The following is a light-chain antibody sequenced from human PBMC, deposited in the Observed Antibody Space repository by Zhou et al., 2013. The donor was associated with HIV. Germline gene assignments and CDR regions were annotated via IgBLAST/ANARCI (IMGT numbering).Light chain of an antibody. V-gene: IGKV3-20*01. CDR3: QQYGSSPWT. J-gene: IGKJ1*01. CDR2: GAS. CDR1: QSVSSSY. Sequence: EIVLTQSPGTLSLPPGERATLSCRASQSVSSSYLAWYQQKPGQAPRLLIYGASSRATGIPDRFSGSGSGTDFTLTISRLEPEDFAVYYCQQYGSSPWTFGQGTKVKSN.